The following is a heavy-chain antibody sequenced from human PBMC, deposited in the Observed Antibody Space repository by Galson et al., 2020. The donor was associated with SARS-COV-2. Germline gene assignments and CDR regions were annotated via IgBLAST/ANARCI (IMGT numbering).Heavy chain of an antibody. CDR2: INPSGGST. V-gene: IGHV1-46*01. CDR3: ARGGDIVSTTGYDMDV. D-gene: IGHD5-12*01. Sequence: ASVKVSCKASGYTFTSYCVHWVRQAPGQGLEWMAIINPSGGSTSYAQKFQGRVTMTRDTSTSTVYMELSSLRSEDTAVYYCARGGDIVSTTGYDMDVWGKGTTVIVSS. CDR1: GYTFTSYC. J-gene: IGHJ6*03.